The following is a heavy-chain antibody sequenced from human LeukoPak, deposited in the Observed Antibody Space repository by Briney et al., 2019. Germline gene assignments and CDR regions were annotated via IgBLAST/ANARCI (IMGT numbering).Heavy chain of an antibody. D-gene: IGHD2-8*01. Sequence: GASVKVSCKASGYTFTGYYMHWVRQAPGQGLEWMGWINPNSGGTNYAQKFQGRVTMTRDTSISTAYMELSRLRSDDTAVYYCARKMRGNFCTNGVCLPSPGFDPWGQGTLVTVSS. V-gene: IGHV1-2*02. CDR1: GYTFTGYY. CDR2: INPNSGGT. CDR3: ARKMRGNFCTNGVCLPSPGFDP. J-gene: IGHJ5*02.